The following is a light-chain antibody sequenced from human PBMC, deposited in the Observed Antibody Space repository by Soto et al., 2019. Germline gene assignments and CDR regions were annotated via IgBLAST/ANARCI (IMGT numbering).Light chain of an antibody. CDR1: SSDVGGNKY. J-gene: IGLJ1*01. CDR2: DVS. Sequence: QSVLAQPASVSGSPGQWITISCTRSSSDVGGNKYVSWYQQYPGKAPKLMICDVSNRPSGVSNRFSGSKSGNTASLTISGLQAEDEADYYCSAFTGTTYVFGTGTKVTVL. V-gene: IGLV2-14*01. CDR3: SAFTGTTYV.